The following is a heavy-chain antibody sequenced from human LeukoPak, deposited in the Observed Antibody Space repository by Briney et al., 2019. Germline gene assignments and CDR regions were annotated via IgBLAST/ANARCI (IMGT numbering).Heavy chain of an antibody. D-gene: IGHD5-12*01. CDR1: GYTFTGYY. J-gene: IGHJ6*03. CDR3: AREGGFSGYYYYYMDV. CDR2: INPNSGGT. V-gene: IGHV1-2*02. Sequence: LWASVKVSCKASGYTFTGYYMHWVRQAPGQGLEWMGWINPNSGGTNYAQKFQGRVTMTRDTSISTAYMELSRLRSDDTAVYYCAREGGFSGYYYYYMDVWGKGTTVTVSS.